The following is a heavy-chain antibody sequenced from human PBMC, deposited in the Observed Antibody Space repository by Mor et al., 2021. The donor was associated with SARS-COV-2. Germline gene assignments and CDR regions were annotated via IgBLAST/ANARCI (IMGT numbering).Heavy chain of an antibody. CDR3: TRLHSSNFGY. D-gene: IGHD6-13*01. V-gene: IGHV3-73*01. J-gene: IGHJ4*02. CDR2: IRSKANSYAT. Sequence: GLEWVGRIRSKANSYATAYAASVKGRFTISRDDSKNTAYLQMNSLKTEDTAVYYCTRLHSSNFGYWGQGTLV.